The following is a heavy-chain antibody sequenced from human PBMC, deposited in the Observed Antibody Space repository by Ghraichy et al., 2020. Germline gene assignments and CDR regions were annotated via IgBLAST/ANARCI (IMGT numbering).Heavy chain of an antibody. CDR1: GDTFDSYG. J-gene: IGHJ5*02. CDR2: ISGYNGNT. Sequence: ASVKVSCKASGDTFDSYGITWVRQAPGHGLEWMGWISGYNGNTKYAERFQGRLTLTADTATSTGYMDLSSLRSDDTAIYYCARVKLIRGEVSFFDTCGQGTLVSFSA. CDR3: ARVKLIRGEVSFFDT. D-gene: IGHD3-10*01. V-gene: IGHV1-18*04.